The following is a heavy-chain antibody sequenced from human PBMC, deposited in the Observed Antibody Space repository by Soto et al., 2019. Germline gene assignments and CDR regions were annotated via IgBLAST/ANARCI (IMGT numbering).Heavy chain of an antibody. J-gene: IGHJ4*02. D-gene: IGHD2-2*01. Sequence: EVQLLESGGGLVQPGGSLRLSCAASGFTFSSYAMSWVRQAPGKGLEWVSAISGSGGSTYYADSVKGRFTISRDNSKNTLYLQMNSLRAEDTAVYYRAKDAVVVPAAEYYFDYRGQGTLVTVSS. CDR2: ISGSGGST. CDR1: GFTFSSYA. CDR3: AKDAVVVPAAEYYFDY. V-gene: IGHV3-23*01.